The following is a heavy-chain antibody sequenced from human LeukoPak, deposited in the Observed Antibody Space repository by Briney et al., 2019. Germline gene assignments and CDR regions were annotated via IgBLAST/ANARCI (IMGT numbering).Heavy chain of an antibody. D-gene: IGHD2-2*01. CDR2: IRHDGSNK. CDR1: GFTFSSYG. V-gene: IGHV3-30*02. CDR3: AKGLYCSSTSCHPEIDY. Sequence: HAGGTLRLSCATSGFTFSSYGMHWVRQAPGKGLEWVAFIRHDGSNKYYADSVKGRFTISRDNSKNTLYLQMNSLRAEGTAVYYCAKGLYCSSTSCHPEIDYWGQGTLVTVSS. J-gene: IGHJ4*02.